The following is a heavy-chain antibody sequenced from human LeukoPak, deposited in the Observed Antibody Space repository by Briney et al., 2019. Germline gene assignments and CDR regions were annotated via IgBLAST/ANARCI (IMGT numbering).Heavy chain of an antibody. J-gene: IGHJ4*02. Sequence: SETLSLTCTVSGDSMNGLSWSWIRQSPGKGLEWIAYIYDTGNTNTSPSLKSRVTLSVDTSKKQFSLRLSSVTAADTAVYYCARGVRVGFSSYYFDYWGQGTLVTVSS. V-gene: IGHV4-59*11. D-gene: IGHD6-6*01. CDR3: ARGVRVGFSSYYFDY. CDR1: GDSMNGLS. CDR2: IYDTGNT.